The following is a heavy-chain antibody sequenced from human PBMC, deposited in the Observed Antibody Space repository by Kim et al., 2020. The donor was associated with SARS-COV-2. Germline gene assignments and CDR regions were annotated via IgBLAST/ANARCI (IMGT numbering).Heavy chain of an antibody. D-gene: IGHD3-3*01. J-gene: IGHJ4*02. Sequence: SETLSLTCTVSGGSISSGGYYWSWIRQHPGKGLEWIGYIYYSGSTYYNPSLKSRVTISVDTSKNQFSLKLSSVTAADTAVYYCARGRIRLEWSPSPFDYWGQGTLVTVSS. CDR3: ARGRIRLEWSPSPFDY. CDR1: GGSISSGGYY. CDR2: IYYSGST. V-gene: IGHV4-31*03.